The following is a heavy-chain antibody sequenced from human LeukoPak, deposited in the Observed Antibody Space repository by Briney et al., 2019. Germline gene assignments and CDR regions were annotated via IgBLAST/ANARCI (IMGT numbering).Heavy chain of an antibody. D-gene: IGHD3-3*01. Sequence: GESLKISCKAAGYSFTSYWIAWVRQMPGKGPECMGIIYPGDSDTRYSPSFQGQVTISADKSIVTAYLQWSSLEASDTAMYYCARHSSQGDDFWSAQDYWGQGTLVTVSS. V-gene: IGHV5-51*01. CDR3: ARHSSQGDDFWSAQDY. CDR1: GYSFTSYW. J-gene: IGHJ4*02. CDR2: IYPGDSDT.